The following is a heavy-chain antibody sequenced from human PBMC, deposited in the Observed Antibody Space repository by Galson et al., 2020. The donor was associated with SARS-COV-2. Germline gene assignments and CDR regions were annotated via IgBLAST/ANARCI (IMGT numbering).Heavy chain of an antibody. CDR2: ITNDGSGK. D-gene: IGHD1-1*01. Sequence: GASLKISCAPSGFTFRDNGMHWVRQAPGKGLERVADITNDGSGKHYGDTVKGRFIISRDNSENTLYLQMNSLRVEDTAVYSCARDDIGAQNGLDVWGQVTVVTVSS. J-gene: IGHJ3*01. CDR3: ARDDIGAQNGLDV. CDR1: GFTFRDNG. V-gene: IGHV3-33*01.